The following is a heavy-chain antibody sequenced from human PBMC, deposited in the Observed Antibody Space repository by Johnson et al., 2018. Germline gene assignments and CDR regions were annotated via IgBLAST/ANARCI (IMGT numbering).Heavy chain of an antibody. CDR2: IYSGGST. CDR1: GFTVSSNY. Sequence: VQLVQSGGGLVQPGGSLRLSCAASGFTVSSNYMSWVRQAPGKGLEWVSVIYSGGSTYYADSVKGRFTISRDNSKNTLYLQMNSLRAEDTAVYCCASHPVDTENAFDIWGQGTMVTVSS. J-gene: IGHJ3*02. CDR3: ASHPVDTENAFDI. V-gene: IGHV3-66*02. D-gene: IGHD5-18*01.